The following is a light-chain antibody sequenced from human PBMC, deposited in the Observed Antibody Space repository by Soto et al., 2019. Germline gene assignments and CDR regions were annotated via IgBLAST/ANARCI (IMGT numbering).Light chain of an antibody. CDR3: QSYDSSLSAHVV. J-gene: IGLJ2*01. CDR1: SSNIGAGYD. Sequence: QPVLTQPPSESGAPGQRVTISCTGSSSNIGAGYDVHWYQQLPGTAPKLLIYGNSNRPSGVPDRFSGSKSGTSASLAITGLQAEDEADYYCQSYDSSLSAHVVFGGGTKLTVL. V-gene: IGLV1-40*01. CDR2: GNS.